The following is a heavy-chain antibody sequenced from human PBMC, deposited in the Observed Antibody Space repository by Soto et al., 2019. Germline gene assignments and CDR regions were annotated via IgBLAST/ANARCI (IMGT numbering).Heavy chain of an antibody. CDR1: GGSIGSYY. CDR2: IYYSGST. J-gene: IGHJ6*02. CDR3: ARGGRASDYSNYVPYYYYYGMDV. V-gene: IGHV4-59*01. D-gene: IGHD4-4*01. Sequence: SETLSLTCTVSGGSIGSYYWSWIRQPPGKGLEWIGYIYYSGSTNYNPSLKSRVTISVDTSKNQFSLKLSSVTAADTAVYYCARGGRASDYSNYVPYYYYYGMDVWGQGTTVTVSS.